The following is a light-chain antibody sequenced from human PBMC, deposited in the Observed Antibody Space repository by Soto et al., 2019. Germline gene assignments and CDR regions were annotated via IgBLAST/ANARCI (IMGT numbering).Light chain of an antibody. CDR2: EVT. V-gene: IGLV2-23*02. J-gene: IGLJ1*01. CDR3: CSFADFTYV. CDR1: SSDIGSYDL. Sequence: SALTQPASVSGSPGQSITISCTGTSSDIGSYDLVSWYQQHPGTAPKLIIYEVTKRPSGVSTRFSGSKSGNTASLTISGLQAVDEADYYCCSFADFTYVFGTGTKGTVL.